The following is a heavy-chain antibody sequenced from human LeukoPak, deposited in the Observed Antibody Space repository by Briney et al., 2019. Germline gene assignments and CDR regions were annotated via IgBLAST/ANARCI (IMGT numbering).Heavy chain of an antibody. D-gene: IGHD3-22*01. Sequence: PGGSLRLSCAASGFTFSSYAMSWVRQAPGKGLEWVSAISGSGGNTYYADSVKGRFTISRDNSKNTLYLQMNSLRAEDTAVYYCAKGVYYYDSSGYYYPRAYFDYWGQGTLVTVSS. V-gene: IGHV3-23*01. CDR1: GFTFSSYA. J-gene: IGHJ4*02. CDR2: ISGSGGNT. CDR3: AKGVYYYDSSGYYYPRAYFDY.